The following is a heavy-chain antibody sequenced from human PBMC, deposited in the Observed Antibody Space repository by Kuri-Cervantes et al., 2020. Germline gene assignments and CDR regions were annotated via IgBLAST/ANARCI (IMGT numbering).Heavy chain of an antibody. CDR1: GYTFTSYY. CDR2: INPSGGST. CDR3: ARGSWATKWFPYPYYPDAFDI. D-gene: IGHD1-26*01. J-gene: IGHJ3*02. Sequence: ASVKVSCKASGYTFTSYYMHWVRQAPGQGLEWMGIINPSGGSTSYAQKFQGRVTMTRDTSTSTAYMELRSLRSDDTAVYYCARGSWATKWFPYPYYPDAFDIWGQGTMVTVSS. V-gene: IGHV1-46*01.